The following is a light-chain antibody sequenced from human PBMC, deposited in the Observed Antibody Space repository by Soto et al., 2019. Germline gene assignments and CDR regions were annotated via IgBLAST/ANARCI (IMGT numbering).Light chain of an antibody. V-gene: IGKV3-20*01. CDR2: GAS. CDR1: QSVSSSY. Sequence: EVVLTQSPGTLSLSPGERATLSCRASQSVSSSYLAWYQKKPGQAPRLLIYGASSRATGIPDRFSGSGSGTDFTLTISRLEPEDFAVYYCQQYGSSSYTFGQGTKPEIK. J-gene: IGKJ2*01. CDR3: QQYGSSSYT.